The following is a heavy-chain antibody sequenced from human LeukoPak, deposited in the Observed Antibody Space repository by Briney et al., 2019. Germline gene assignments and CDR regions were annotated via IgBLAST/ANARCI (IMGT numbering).Heavy chain of an antibody. CDR1: GFTFSNHA. V-gene: IGHV3-13*01. CDR2: IGTAGDT. D-gene: IGHD1-26*01. Sequence: GGSLRLSCVTSGFTFSNHAMHWVRQATGKGLEWVSAIGTAGDTFYPGSVKGRFTISREKAKNSLSLQMNSLRAEDTAVYYCVRQQTPHGNFDYWGQGTLVTVSS. J-gene: IGHJ4*02. CDR3: VRQQTPHGNFDY.